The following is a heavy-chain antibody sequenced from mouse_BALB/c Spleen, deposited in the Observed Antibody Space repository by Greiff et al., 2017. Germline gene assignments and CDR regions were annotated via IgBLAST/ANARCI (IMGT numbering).Heavy chain of an antibody. J-gene: IGHJ4*01. Sequence: EVKLMESGGGLVQPKGSLKLSCAASGFTFNTYAMNWVRQAPGKGLEWVARIRSKSNNYATYYADSVKDRFTISRDDSQSMLYLQMNNLKTEDTAMYYCVRLDTTNAMDYWGQGTSVTVSS. V-gene: IGHV10-1*02. CDR1: GFTFNTYA. CDR2: IRSKSNNYAT. D-gene: IGHD2-3*01. CDR3: VRLDTTNAMDY.